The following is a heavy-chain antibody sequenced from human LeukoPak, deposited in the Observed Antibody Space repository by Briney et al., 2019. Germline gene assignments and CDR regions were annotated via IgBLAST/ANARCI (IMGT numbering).Heavy chain of an antibody. D-gene: IGHD4-17*01. CDR1: GFTFDDYA. Sequence: GGSLRLSCAASGFTFDDYAMHWVRQAPGKGLEWVSGISWNSGSIGYADSVKGRFTISRDNAKNSLYLQMNSLRAEDTAVYYCARDVWTVTTHSFDYWGQGTLVTVSS. CDR3: ARDVWTVTTHSFDY. V-gene: IGHV3-9*01. CDR2: ISWNSGSI. J-gene: IGHJ4*02.